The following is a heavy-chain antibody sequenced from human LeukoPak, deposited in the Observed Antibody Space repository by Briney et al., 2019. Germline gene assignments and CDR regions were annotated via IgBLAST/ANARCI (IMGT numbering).Heavy chain of an antibody. Sequence: GGSLRLSCAASGFTFSGFWMHWVRQAPGKGLVWVSRIDTDGSSTVCADSVKGRFTSSRDNAKNTLYLQMNSLRAEDTAVYYCARSEYSSTWYGDHYYYYMDVWGKGTTVTVSS. CDR2: IDTDGSST. D-gene: IGHD6-13*01. V-gene: IGHV3-74*01. J-gene: IGHJ6*03. CDR3: ARSEYSSTWYGDHYYYYMDV. CDR1: GFTFSGFW.